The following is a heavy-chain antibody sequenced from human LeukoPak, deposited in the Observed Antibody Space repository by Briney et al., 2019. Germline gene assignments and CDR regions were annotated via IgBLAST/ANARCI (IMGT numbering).Heavy chain of an antibody. CDR3: ARDYGRQWDSDY. CDR1: GYTFTSYY. J-gene: IGHJ4*02. V-gene: IGHV1-2*02. Sequence: ASVKVSCKASGYTFTSYYMHWVRQAPGQGLEWMGWINPNSGGTNYAQKFQGRVTMTRDTSISTAYMELSRLRSDDTAVYYCARDYGRQWDSDYWGQGTLVTVSS. D-gene: IGHD3-10*01. CDR2: INPNSGGT.